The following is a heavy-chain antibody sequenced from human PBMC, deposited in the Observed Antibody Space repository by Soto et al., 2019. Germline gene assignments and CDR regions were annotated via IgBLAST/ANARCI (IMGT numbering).Heavy chain of an antibody. CDR1: GYTFTSYG. Sequence: ASVKVSCKASGYTFTSYGISWVRQAPGQGLEWMGWISAYNGNTNYAQKLQGRVTMTTDTSTSTAYMELRSLRSDDTAVYYCARDNPRGIRRERDAFDIWGQGTMVTVSS. V-gene: IGHV1-18*01. D-gene: IGHD1-1*01. CDR2: ISAYNGNT. J-gene: IGHJ3*02. CDR3: ARDNPRGIRRERDAFDI.